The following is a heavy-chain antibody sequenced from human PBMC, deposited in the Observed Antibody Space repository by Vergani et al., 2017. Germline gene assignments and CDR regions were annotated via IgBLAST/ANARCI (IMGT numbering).Heavy chain of an antibody. CDR3: ARCFRDEGMIYGWTVENWFDP. CDR1: GYSISSGYY. Sequence: QVQLQESGPGLVKPSETLSLTCAVSGYSISSGYYWGWIRQPPGKGLEWIGSIYYSENKFYNPSLESRVTLSIDTTKNQFSLKLKSVTAADTAVYYCARCFRDEGMIYGWTVENWFDPWGQGTLVTVSS. D-gene: IGHD6-19*01. CDR2: IYYSENK. J-gene: IGHJ5*02. V-gene: IGHV4-38-2*01.